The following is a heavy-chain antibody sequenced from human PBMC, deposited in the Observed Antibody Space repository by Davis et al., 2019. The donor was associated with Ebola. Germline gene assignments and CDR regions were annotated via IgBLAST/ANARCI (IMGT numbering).Heavy chain of an antibody. CDR3: VRAVFHEVLDY. Sequence: GESLKISCAASGFTFRNYAMHWVRQAPGKGLERAAVVSHSERERLYADSVKGRFTISRDNSENTLYLQMRSLTVDDTAVYYCVRAVFHEVLDYWGQGTPVTVSS. CDR1: GFTFRNYA. CDR2: VSHSERER. V-gene: IGHV3-30*04. D-gene: IGHD3-3*01. J-gene: IGHJ4*02.